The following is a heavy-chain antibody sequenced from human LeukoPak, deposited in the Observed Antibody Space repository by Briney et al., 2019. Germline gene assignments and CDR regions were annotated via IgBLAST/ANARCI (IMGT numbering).Heavy chain of an antibody. CDR2: ISWNSGSI. D-gene: IGHD3-10*01. J-gene: IGHJ4*02. CDR3: AKDAGSGAVAYYFDY. Sequence: QTGGSLRLSCAASGFTFDDYAMHWVRQAPGRGLEWVSGISWNSGSIGYADSVKGRFTISRDNAKNSLYLQMNSLRAEDMALYYCAKDAGSGAVAYYFDYWGQGTLVTVSS. CDR1: GFTFDDYA. V-gene: IGHV3-9*03.